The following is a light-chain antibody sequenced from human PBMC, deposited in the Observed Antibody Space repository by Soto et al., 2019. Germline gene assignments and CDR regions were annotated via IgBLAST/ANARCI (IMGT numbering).Light chain of an antibody. J-gene: IGLJ3*02. CDR1: SSSIGNNY. V-gene: IGLV1-51*01. CDR2: DNG. CDR3: GTWDSSLSAGV. Sequence: QSVMTQPPSVSAAPGQKVTISCSGTSSSIGNNYVSWYQQLPGTAPRLLIYDNGKRPTGIPDRFSGSKSGTSATLGITGLQTRDEADYYCGTWDSSLSAGVFGGGTKLTVL.